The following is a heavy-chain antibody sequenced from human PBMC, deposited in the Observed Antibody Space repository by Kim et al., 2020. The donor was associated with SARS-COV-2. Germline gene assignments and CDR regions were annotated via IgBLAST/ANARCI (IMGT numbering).Heavy chain of an antibody. D-gene: IGHD2-2*01. V-gene: IGHV4-30-4*01. CDR1: GGSISSGDYY. CDR2: IYYSGST. Sequence: SETLSLTCTVSGGSISSGDYYWSWIRQPPGKGLEWIGYIYYSGSTYYNPSLKSRVTISVDTSKNQFSLKLSSVTAADTAVYYCARDEVPAANYYYGMDVWGQGTTVTVSS. CDR3: ARDEVPAANYYYGMDV. J-gene: IGHJ6*02.